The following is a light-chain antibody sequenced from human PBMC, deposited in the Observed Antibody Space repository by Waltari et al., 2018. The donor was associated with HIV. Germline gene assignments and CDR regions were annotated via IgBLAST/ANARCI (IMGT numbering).Light chain of an antibody. CDR3: SSYTSSNTLPYV. CDR2: DVS. Sequence: QSALTQPASVSGSPGPSLTISCTGTSSDVGGYNYVSCYQQHPGKAPKLMIYDVSNRPSGVSNRFSGSKSGNTASLTISGLQAEDEADYYCSSYTSSNTLPYVFGTGTKVTVL. V-gene: IGLV2-14*03. CDR1: SSDVGGYNY. J-gene: IGLJ1*01.